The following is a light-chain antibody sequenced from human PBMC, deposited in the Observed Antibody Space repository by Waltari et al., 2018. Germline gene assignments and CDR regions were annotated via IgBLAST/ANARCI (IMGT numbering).Light chain of an antibody. CDR1: QSLLQSNGYNY. J-gene: IGKJ1*01. CDR3: MQALQTPRT. Sequence: DIVMTQSPLSLPVTPGEPASLSCRSSQSLLQSNGYNYLDWYLQKPGQSPQLLIYLGSNRASGVPDRFSGSGSGTDFTLKISRVEAEDVGVYYCMQALQTPRTFGQGTKVELK. CDR2: LGS. V-gene: IGKV2-28*01.